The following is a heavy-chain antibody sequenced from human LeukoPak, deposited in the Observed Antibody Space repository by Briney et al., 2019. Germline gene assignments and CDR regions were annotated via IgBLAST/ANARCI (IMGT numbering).Heavy chain of an antibody. Sequence: ASVKVSCKASGYTFTGHYMHWVRQAPGQGLEWMGWINPTSGVTNYAQKFQGRVTMTRDTSNSTAYMELSRLGSDSTAVYYCARDNSFDSSAYYYSSPYFDYWGQGTLVTVSS. CDR1: GYTFTGHY. CDR2: INPTSGVT. CDR3: ARDNSFDSSAYYYSSPYFDY. V-gene: IGHV1-2*02. D-gene: IGHD3-22*01. J-gene: IGHJ4*02.